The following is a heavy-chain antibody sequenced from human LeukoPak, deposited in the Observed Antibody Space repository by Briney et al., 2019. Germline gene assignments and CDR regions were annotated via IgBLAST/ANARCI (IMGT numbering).Heavy chain of an antibody. J-gene: IGHJ4*02. V-gene: IGHV4-30-4*01. CDR3: ARQIYGDLYYFDY. CDR1: GGSISSGDYY. D-gene: IGHD4-17*01. CDR2: IYYGGSS. Sequence: PSETLSLTCTVSGGSISSGDYYWSWIRQPPGKGLEWIGYIYYGGSSYYIPSLKSRVTMSVDTSKNQFSLRLSSVTAADTAVYYCARQIYGDLYYFDYWGQGTLVTVSS.